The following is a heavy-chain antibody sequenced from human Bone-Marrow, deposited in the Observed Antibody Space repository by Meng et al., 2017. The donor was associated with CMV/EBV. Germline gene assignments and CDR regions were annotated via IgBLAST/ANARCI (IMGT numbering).Heavy chain of an antibody. V-gene: IGHV4-4*02. J-gene: IGHJ4*02. CDR1: GGSISSSNW. CDR3: ARVNVLRFLEWHYFDY. CDR2: IYHSGST. Sequence: SGGSISSSNWWYWVRQPPGKGLEWIGEIYHSGSTNYNPSLKSRVTISVDKSKNQFSLKLNSVTAADTAVYYCARVNVLRFLEWHYFDYWGQGTLVTVSS. D-gene: IGHD3-3*01.